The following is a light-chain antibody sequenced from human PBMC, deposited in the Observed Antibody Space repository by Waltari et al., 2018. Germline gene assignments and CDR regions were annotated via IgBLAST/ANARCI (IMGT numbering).Light chain of an antibody. CDR2: DAS. CDR1: QSVSSY. CDR3: QQRSNWYT. J-gene: IGKJ2*01. Sequence: EIVLTQSPATLSLSPGERATLSCRASQSVSSYLAWYQQKPGQAPTLLIDDASNRSTGIPARCSGSGSGTDFTLTISSLEPEDFAVYYCQQRSNWYTFGQGTKLEIK. V-gene: IGKV3-11*01.